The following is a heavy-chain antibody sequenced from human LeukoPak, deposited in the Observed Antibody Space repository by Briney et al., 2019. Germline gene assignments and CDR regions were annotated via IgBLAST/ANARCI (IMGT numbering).Heavy chain of an antibody. Sequence: SGTLSLTCAVSGGSISSSNWWSWVRQPPGKGLEWIGEIYHSGSTNYNPSLKSRVTISVDKSKNQFSPKLSSVTAADTAVYYCARDYSAAGSPLDYWGQGTLVTVSS. J-gene: IGHJ4*02. V-gene: IGHV4-4*02. CDR3: ARDYSAAGSPLDY. D-gene: IGHD6-13*01. CDR2: IYHSGST. CDR1: GGSISSSNW.